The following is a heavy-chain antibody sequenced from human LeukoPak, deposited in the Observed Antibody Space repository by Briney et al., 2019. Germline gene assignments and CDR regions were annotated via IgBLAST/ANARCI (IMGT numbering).Heavy chain of an antibody. V-gene: IGHV3-74*01. CDR1: GFTFSSYW. D-gene: IGHD4-23*01. Sequence: GGSLRLSCAASGFTFSSYWMNWVRQAPEKGLVWVSRIASDGSSTTYADSVKGRFSISRDNAKNTLYLQMNSLRVEDTAVYYCARGRPHGNDYWGQGTLVTVSS. CDR3: ARGRPHGNDY. CDR2: IASDGSST. J-gene: IGHJ4*02.